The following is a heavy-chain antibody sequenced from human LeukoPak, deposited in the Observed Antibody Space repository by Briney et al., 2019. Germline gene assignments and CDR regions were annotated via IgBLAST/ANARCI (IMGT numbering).Heavy chain of an antibody. CDR3: AGVVLRGWSFDY. CDR2: ISSSSSYI. V-gene: IGHV3-21*01. D-gene: IGHD2-15*01. J-gene: IGHJ4*02. CDR1: GFTFSSYS. Sequence: GGSLRLSCAASGFTFSSYSMNWVRQAPGKGLEWVSSISSSSSYIYYADSVKGRFTISRDNAKNSLYLQMNSLRAEDTAVYYCAGVVLRGWSFDYWGQGTLVTVSS.